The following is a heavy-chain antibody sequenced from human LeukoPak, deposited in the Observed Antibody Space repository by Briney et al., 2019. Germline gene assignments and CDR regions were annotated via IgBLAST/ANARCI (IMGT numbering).Heavy chain of an antibody. CDR1: GLTFSRYA. Sequence: GGSLRLSCAVSGLTFSRYAMSWVRQAPGKGLEWVSAISESGSGTYYADSVKGRFTISRDNSKDTLSLQMNSLRAEDTAVYYCAKDIAQGYAFGSIEQDYWGQGTLVTVSS. J-gene: IGHJ4*02. CDR3: AKDIAQGYAFGSIEQDY. V-gene: IGHV3-23*01. D-gene: IGHD5-18*01. CDR2: ISESGSGT.